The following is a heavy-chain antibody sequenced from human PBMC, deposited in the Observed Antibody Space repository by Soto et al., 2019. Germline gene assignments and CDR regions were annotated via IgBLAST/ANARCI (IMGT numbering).Heavy chain of an antibody. D-gene: IGHD6-13*01. V-gene: IGHV3-23*01. Sequence: GGSLRLSCVASGFTFSNYAMSWVRQAPGKGLEWVSTISGSGTNTHYADSVKGRFTISRDNSKDTLYLQMNSLRAEDTALYYCARGKYSSSWTLFGYWGQGTLVTVSS. J-gene: IGHJ4*02. CDR2: ISGSGTNT. CDR3: ARGKYSSSWTLFGY. CDR1: GFTFSNYA.